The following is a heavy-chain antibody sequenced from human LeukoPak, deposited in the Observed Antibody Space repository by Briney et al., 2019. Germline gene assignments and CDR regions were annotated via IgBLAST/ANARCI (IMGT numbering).Heavy chain of an antibody. D-gene: IGHD5-12*01. V-gene: IGHV3-74*01. CDR2: IKSDESST. CDR1: GFTFRSYW. J-gene: IGHJ3*02. Sequence: QSGGSLRLSCAASGFTFRSYWMHWVRQAPGKGLVWVSRIKSDESSTYADSVKGRFTISRDNAKNMLYLQMSGLRAEDTAVYYCARDRGYTFDIWGQGTKVTVSS. CDR3: ARDRGYTFDI.